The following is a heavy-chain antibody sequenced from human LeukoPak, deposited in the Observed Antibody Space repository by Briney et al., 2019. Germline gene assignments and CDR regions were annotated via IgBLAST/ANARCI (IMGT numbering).Heavy chain of an antibody. D-gene: IGHD3-10*01. J-gene: IGHJ6*03. V-gene: IGHV4-4*07. CDR3: ARVSYGSGSYYTGDWYYYYMDV. Sequence: SETLSLTCTVSGGSISSYYWSWIRQPAGKGLEWIGRIYTSGSTNYNPSLKSRATMSVDTSKNQFSLKLSSVTAADTAVYYCARVSYGSGSYYTGDWYYYYMDVWGKGTTVTVSS. CDR1: GGSISSYY. CDR2: IYTSGST.